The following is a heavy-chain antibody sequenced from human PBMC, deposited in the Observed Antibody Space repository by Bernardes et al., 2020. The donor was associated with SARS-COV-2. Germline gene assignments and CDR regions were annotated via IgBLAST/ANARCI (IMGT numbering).Heavy chain of an antibody. CDR2: IYSSGDYT. Sequence: SETLSLTCTVSGGSISSGGYYWNWVRQPPGKGLEWIGYIYSSGDYTYYKSSLKSRVTISRDTSKNQFSLKLNSVTAADTAVYYCARDRGGGGYGDHNYFNVWGRGTLVTVSS. CDR3: ARDRGGGGYGDHNYFNV. D-gene: IGHD4-17*01. CDR1: GGSISSGGYY. V-gene: IGHV4-31*03. J-gene: IGHJ2*01.